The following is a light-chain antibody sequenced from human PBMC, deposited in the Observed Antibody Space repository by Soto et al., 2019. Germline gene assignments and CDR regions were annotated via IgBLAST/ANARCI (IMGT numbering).Light chain of an antibody. CDR3: QQYNNWPWLT. V-gene: IGKV3-15*01. CDR2: GAS. Sequence: EVVMTQSPVTLSVSPGEGATLSCRASQSVISYLAWYQQKPGQAPRLLIYGASTRVTDVPGRFSGSGSGTDFTLTISSLQPEDFGVYYFQQYNNWPWLTFGGGTKVEI. CDR1: QSVISY. J-gene: IGKJ4*01.